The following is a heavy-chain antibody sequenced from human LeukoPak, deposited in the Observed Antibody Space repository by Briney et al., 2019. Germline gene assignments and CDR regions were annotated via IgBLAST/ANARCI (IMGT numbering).Heavy chain of an antibody. CDR3: ARHVRYYYGSGSYYSP. CDR1: GYSFTSYW. CDR2: IDPSDSYT. Sequence: GESLRISCKGSGYSFTSYWISWVRQMPGKGLEWMGRIDPSDSYTNYSPSFQGHVTISADKSISTAYPQWSSLKASDTAMYYCARHVRYYYGSGSYYSPWGQGTLVTVSS. D-gene: IGHD3-10*01. V-gene: IGHV5-10-1*01. J-gene: IGHJ5*02.